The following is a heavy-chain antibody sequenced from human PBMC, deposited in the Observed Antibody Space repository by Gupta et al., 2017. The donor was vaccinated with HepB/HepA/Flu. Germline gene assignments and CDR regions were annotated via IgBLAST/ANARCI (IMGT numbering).Heavy chain of an antibody. V-gene: IGHV1-24*01. CDR3: AVYGPVSPYYYAMDV. D-gene: IGHD4-11*01. CDR2: FGTNHDEI. J-gene: IGHJ6*02. CDR1: GYALSELP. Sequence: QVQLVLSGAEVKKPGASAKVSCKVSGYALSELPMHWWRQAPGRGLEWMVGFGTNHDEIICAQKFQGRVTMTEDTSTGTAYMELKSLRSDDTAVYYCAVYGPVSPYYYAMDVWGQGTTVTVSS.